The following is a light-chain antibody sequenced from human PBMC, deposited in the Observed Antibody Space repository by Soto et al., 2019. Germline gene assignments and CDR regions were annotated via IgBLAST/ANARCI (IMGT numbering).Light chain of an antibody. J-gene: IGKJ2*01. CDR3: LESTHCPYT. CDR2: KVS. CDR1: QSLLYTDGNTY. V-gene: IGKV2-30*01. Sequence: DVVMTQSPLSLPVTLGQPASISCRSSQSLLYTDGNTYLNWFQQRPGQSPRRLNYKVSNRDSGVPDRFSGSGSGIDFSLKINRVEAEDVGVYYCLESTHCPYTFGQVTKLEIK.